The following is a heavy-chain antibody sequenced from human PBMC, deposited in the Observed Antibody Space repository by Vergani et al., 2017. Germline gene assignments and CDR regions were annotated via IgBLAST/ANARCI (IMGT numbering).Heavy chain of an antibody. CDR1: GYTFTSYY. D-gene: IGHD3-10*01. V-gene: IGHV1-46*03. CDR3: AXTYYYGSGRNWFDP. CDR2: INPSGGST. Sequence: QVQLVQSGAEVKKPGASAKVSCKASGYTFTSYYMHWVRQAPGQGLEWMGIINPSGGSTSYAQKFQGRVTMTRDTSTSTVYMELSSLRSEDTAVYYCAXTYYYGSGRNWFDPWGQGTLVTVSS. J-gene: IGHJ5*02.